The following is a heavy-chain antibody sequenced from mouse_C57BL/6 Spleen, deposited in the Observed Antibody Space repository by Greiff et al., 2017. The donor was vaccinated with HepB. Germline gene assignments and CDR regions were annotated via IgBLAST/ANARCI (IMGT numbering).Heavy chain of an antibody. CDR1: GYTFTDYY. CDR3: ARVTTVVVHWYFDV. Sequence: EVQLQQSGPELVKPGASVKISCKASGYTFTDYYMNWVKQSHGKSLEWIGDINPNNGGTSYNQKFKGKATLTVNKSSSTAYMELRSLTSEDSAVYYCARVTTVVVHWYFDVWGTGTTVTVSS. J-gene: IGHJ1*03. D-gene: IGHD1-1*01. V-gene: IGHV1-26*01. CDR2: INPNNGGT.